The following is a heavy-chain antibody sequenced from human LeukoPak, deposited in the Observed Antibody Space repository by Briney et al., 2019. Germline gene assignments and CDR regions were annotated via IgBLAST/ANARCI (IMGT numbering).Heavy chain of an antibody. J-gene: IGHJ3*02. CDR3: ARSGVPHGFDI. Sequence: PGGPLRLSCAASGFISSRHWMNWGRQAPGKGLEGVAGIDGDGSQKDYVDSVKGRFTIYRDNAKNLLYLLMNSLRVEDTAVYYCARSGVPHGFDIWGQGTMVTVSS. V-gene: IGHV3-7*04. D-gene: IGHD3-10*01. CDR1: GFISSRHW. CDR2: IDGDGSQK.